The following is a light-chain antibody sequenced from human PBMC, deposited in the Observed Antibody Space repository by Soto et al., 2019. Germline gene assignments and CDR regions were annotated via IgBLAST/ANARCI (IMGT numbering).Light chain of an antibody. Sequence: QSVLTQPPSVSGAPGQRVTISCTGSSSNIGAGYDVHWYQHLPGTAPKLLIFGFNNRPSGVPDRFSGSKSVTSASLAITGLQAEDEADYYCQSYDSSLSGSVFGGGTKLTVL. CDR1: SSNIGAGYD. CDR2: GFN. J-gene: IGLJ3*02. CDR3: QSYDSSLSGSV. V-gene: IGLV1-40*01.